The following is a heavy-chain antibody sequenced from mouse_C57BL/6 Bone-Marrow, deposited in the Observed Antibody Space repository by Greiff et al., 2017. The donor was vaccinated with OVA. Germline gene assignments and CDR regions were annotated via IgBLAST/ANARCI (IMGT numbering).Heavy chain of an antibody. J-gene: IGHJ4*01. D-gene: IGHD3-2*02. CDR1: GFSFNTYA. CDR3: VRLSSGYPYAMDY. Sequence: EVKLMESGGGLVQPKGSLKLSCAASGFSFNTYAMNWVRQAPGKGLEWVARIRSKSNNYATYYADSVKDRFTISRDDSESMLYLQMNNLKTEDTAMYYCVRLSSGYPYAMDYWGQGTSVTVSS. V-gene: IGHV10-1*01. CDR2: IRSKSNNYAT.